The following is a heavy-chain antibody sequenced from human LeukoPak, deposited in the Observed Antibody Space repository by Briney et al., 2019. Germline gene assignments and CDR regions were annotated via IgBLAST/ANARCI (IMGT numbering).Heavy chain of an antibody. CDR2: ISYDGSNK. V-gene: IGHV3-30-3*01. J-gene: IGHJ4*02. CDR1: GFTFSSYA. Sequence: GRSLRLSCAASGFTFSSYAMLWVRQAPGKGLEWVAVISYDGSNKYYADSVKGRFTISRDNSKNTLYLQMNSLRAEDTAVYYCARDTAMGEYCFDYWGQGTLVTVSS. D-gene: IGHD5-18*01. CDR3: ARDTAMGEYCFDY.